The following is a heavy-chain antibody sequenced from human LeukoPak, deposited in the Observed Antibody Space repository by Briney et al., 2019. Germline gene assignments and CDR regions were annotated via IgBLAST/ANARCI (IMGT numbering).Heavy chain of an antibody. D-gene: IGHD4-11*01. CDR3: ARHVPGYSNTWPGP. J-gene: IGHJ5*02. Sequence: PSETLSLTCTVSGGSISSYYWGWIRQPPGKGLEWIGCIYRSGSTYYNPSLKSRVTISVDTSKNQFSLKLRSVTAADTAVYYCARHVPGYSNTWPGPWGQGTLVTVFS. CDR2: IYRSGST. V-gene: IGHV4-39*01. CDR1: GGSISSYY.